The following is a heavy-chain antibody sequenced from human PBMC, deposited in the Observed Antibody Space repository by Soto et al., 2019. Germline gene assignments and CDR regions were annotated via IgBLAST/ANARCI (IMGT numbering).Heavy chain of an antibody. CDR3: ARHYYDGSGDGVFDY. V-gene: IGHV4-39*01. J-gene: IGHJ4*02. CDR2: IYYSGST. Sequence: SETLSLTCTVSGGSISSYYWGWIRQPPGKGLEWIGSIYYSGSTYYNPSLKSRVTISVDTSKNHFSLKLSSVTAADTAVYYCARHYYDGSGDGVFDYWGQGTLVTVSS. CDR1: GGSISSYY. D-gene: IGHD3-22*01.